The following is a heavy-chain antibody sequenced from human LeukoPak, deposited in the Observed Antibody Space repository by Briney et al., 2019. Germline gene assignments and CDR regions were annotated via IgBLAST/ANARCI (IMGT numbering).Heavy chain of an antibody. Sequence: GGSLRLSCAASGFTFSDYYMSWIRQAPGKGLEWVSYISSSGSTIYYADSVKGRFTISRDNAKNSLYLQMNSLRAEDTAVYYCATYRQVLLPFESWGQGTLVTVSS. CDR3: ATYRQVLLPFES. D-gene: IGHD2-8*02. V-gene: IGHV3-11*04. J-gene: IGHJ4*02. CDR1: GFTFSDYY. CDR2: ISSSGSTI.